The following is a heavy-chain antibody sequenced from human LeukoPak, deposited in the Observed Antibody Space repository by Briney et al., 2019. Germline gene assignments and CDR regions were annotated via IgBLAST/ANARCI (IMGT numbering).Heavy chain of an antibody. D-gene: IGHD6-13*01. J-gene: IGHJ4*02. Sequence: RASVKVSCKASGYTFTSYAMKWVRQAPGQGLEWMGWINTNTGNPTYAQGFTGRFVFSLDTSVSTAYLQISSLKAEDAAVYYCASGRRLAAAGHRLGYWGQGTLVTVSS. CDR2: INTNTGNP. CDR1: GYTFTSYA. V-gene: IGHV7-4-1*02. CDR3: ASGRRLAAAGHRLGY.